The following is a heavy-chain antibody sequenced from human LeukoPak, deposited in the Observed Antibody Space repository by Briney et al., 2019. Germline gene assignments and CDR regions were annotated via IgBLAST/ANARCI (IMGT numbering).Heavy chain of an antibody. Sequence: GGSLRLSCAASGFTFSSYAMSWVREAPGKGLEWVSAISGSGGGTYYADSVKGRFTISRDNSKNTLYLQMNSLRAEDTAVYYCAKDGPDLRPTGATPNWGQGTLVTVSS. CDR1: GFTFSSYA. J-gene: IGHJ4*02. CDR3: AKDGPDLRPTGATPN. D-gene: IGHD1-7*01. CDR2: ISGSGGGT. V-gene: IGHV3-23*01.